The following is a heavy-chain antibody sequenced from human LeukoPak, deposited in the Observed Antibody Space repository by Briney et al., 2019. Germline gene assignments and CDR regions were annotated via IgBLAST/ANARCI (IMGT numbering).Heavy chain of an antibody. D-gene: IGHD3-16*01. J-gene: IGHJ2*01. Sequence: SETLSLTCTVSGGSISSSSPYGGWIRQPPGKGLEWIGSMYYSGSTYYNPSLKSRATISVDTPKNQFSLKLSSVTAADTAVYYCARDGGLYSLWYFDLWGRGTLVTVSS. CDR1: GGSISSSSPY. CDR3: ARDGGLYSLWYFDL. CDR2: MYYSGST. V-gene: IGHV4-39*02.